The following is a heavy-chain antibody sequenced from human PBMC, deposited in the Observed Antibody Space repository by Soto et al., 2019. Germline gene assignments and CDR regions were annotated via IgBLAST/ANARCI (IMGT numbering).Heavy chain of an antibody. V-gene: IGHV3-15*01. CDR2: IKSKKDGGAT. CDR3: ITDYYDATGYYGYFQY. D-gene: IGHD3-22*01. J-gene: IGHJ1*01. Sequence: EVLLVESGGGLVEPGGSLRLSCAASGFTFSNAWMSWVRQAPGKGLEWVGRIKSKKDGGATDFAAPVKGRFAISRDDSNNTLYLQMNSLKTEDTAVYFCITDYYDATGYYGYFQYWGQGTLLTVSS. CDR1: GFTFSNAW.